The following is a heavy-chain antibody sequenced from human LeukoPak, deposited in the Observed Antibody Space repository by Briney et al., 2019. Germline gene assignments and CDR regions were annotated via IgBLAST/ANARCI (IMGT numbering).Heavy chain of an antibody. Sequence: GGSLRLSCAASGFTFSTSGMNWVRQASGKGLEWVSYIDTSGTTIYYADSVRGRFTISRDNAKNSLYLQINSLRAEDTAVYYCARDGGWGLYFDYWGQGTLVTASS. CDR3: ARDGGWGLYFDY. D-gene: IGHD6-19*01. V-gene: IGHV3-48*04. CDR2: IDTSGTTI. CDR1: GFTFSTSG. J-gene: IGHJ4*02.